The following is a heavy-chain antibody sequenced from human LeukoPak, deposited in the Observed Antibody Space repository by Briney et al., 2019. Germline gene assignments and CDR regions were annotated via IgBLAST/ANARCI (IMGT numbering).Heavy chain of an antibody. CDR3: ARALGGSGYYPYDAFDI. Sequence: TGGSLRLSCAASGFTFSSYSMNWVRQAPGKGLEWVSYISSSSSTIYYADSVKGRFTISRDNAKNSLYLQMNSLRAEDTAVYYCARALGGSGYYPYDAFDIWGQGTMVTVSS. CDR1: GFTFSSYS. V-gene: IGHV3-48*04. J-gene: IGHJ3*02. D-gene: IGHD3-3*01. CDR2: ISSSSSTI.